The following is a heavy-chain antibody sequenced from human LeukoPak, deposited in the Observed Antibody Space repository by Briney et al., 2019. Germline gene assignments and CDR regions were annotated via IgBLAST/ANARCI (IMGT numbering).Heavy chain of an antibody. D-gene: IGHD3-10*01. Sequence: SETLSLTCTVSGGSISSSSYYLGWIRQPPGKGLEWIGSIYYSGSTYYNPSLKSRVTISVDTSKNQFSLKLSSVTAADTAVYYCASYKDYYGSGSSDYWGQGTLVTVSS. CDR1: GGSISSSSYY. CDR3: ASYKDYYGSGSSDY. CDR2: IYYSGST. J-gene: IGHJ4*02. V-gene: IGHV4-39*01.